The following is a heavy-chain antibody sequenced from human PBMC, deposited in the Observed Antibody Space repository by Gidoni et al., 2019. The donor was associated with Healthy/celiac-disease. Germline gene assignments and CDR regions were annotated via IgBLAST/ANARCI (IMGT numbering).Heavy chain of an antibody. D-gene: IGHD2-2*01. CDR1: GCTFTSPA. J-gene: IGHJ4*02. CDR2: IVVGSGNT. Sequence: QMQLVQSGPEVKKPGTSVKVSCKPSGCTFTSPAVQWVRQARGQRLEWIGWIVVGSGNTNYAQKFQERVTITRDMSTSTAYMELSSLRSEDTAVYYCAADGGVVVPAAPFDYWGQGTLVTVSS. CDR3: AADGGVVVPAAPFDY. V-gene: IGHV1-58*01.